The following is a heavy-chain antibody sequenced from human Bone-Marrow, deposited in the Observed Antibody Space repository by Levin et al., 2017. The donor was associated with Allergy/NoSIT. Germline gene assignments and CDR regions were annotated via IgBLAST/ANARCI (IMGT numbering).Heavy chain of an antibody. V-gene: IGHV4-30-2*01. CDR2: ISHSGAI. Sequence: SCAVSGDSISTSGYSWNWIRQPSGKGLEWIGYISHSGAIYYNPSLNSRVTISVDRSNNQFSLRLNSVTAADTAVYYCARDNYYYGLDVWGHGTPVTVSS. J-gene: IGHJ6*02. CDR3: ARDNYYYGLDV. CDR1: GDSISTSGYS.